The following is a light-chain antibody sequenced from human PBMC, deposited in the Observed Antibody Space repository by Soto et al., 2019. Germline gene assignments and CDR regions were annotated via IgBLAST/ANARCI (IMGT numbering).Light chain of an antibody. J-gene: IGLJ1*01. CDR3: TSYTGSSTYV. CDR1: SSDVGGYNY. Sequence: QSVLTQPASVSGSPGQSITISCTGTSSDVGGYNYVSWYQQYPGKAPKLMIYEVTNRPSGVSNRFSGSKSGNTASLTISGLQAEDEADYYCTSYTGSSTYVFGTGTKLTVL. CDR2: EVT. V-gene: IGLV2-14*01.